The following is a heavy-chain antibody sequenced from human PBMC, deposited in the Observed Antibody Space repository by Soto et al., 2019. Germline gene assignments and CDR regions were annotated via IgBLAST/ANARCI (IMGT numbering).Heavy chain of an antibody. V-gene: IGHV4-39*01. J-gene: IGHJ4*02. D-gene: IGHD6-19*01. CDR1: GASISTSIYY. Sequence: QLQLQESGPGLVKPSETLSLTCTVSGASISTSIYYWGWIRQPPGKGLEWIGTIYYSGSTYYNPSLQSRVTISVATSKNQFSLKLRSVTAADTALSYCARRLEYSPGWYYFDYWGQGTLVTVSS. CDR3: ARRLEYSPGWYYFDY. CDR2: IYYSGST.